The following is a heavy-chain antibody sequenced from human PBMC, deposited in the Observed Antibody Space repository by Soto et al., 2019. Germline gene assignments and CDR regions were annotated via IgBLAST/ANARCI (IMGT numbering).Heavy chain of an antibody. D-gene: IGHD6-6*01. Sequence: GGSLRLSCAASGFTFSSYSINWVRQAPGKGLEWVSSISSGSSYIYYADSVKGRFTISRDNAKNSLYLQMNSLRAEDTAVYYCARRRSSSLLDYYYGMDVWGQGTTVTVSS. J-gene: IGHJ6*02. V-gene: IGHV3-21*01. CDR1: GFTFSSYS. CDR3: ARRRSSSLLDYYYGMDV. CDR2: ISSGSSYI.